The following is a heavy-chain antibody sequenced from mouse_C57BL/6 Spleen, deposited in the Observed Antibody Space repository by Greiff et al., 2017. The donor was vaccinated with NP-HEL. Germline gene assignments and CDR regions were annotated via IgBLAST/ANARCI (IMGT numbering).Heavy chain of an antibody. J-gene: IGHJ4*01. CDR1: GYTFTSYW. V-gene: IGHV1-61*01. D-gene: IGHD2-5*01. CDR3: ARCYSNSLDY. CDR2: IYPSDSET. Sequence: VQLQQPGAELVRPGSSVKLSCKASGYTFTSYWMDWVKQRPGQGLEWIGNIYPSDSETHYNQKFKDKATLTVDKSSSTAYMQLSSLTSEDSAVYYCARCYSNSLDYWGQGTSVTASS.